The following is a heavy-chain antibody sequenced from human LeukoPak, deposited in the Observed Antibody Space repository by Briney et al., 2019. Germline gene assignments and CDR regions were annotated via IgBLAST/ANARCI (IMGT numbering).Heavy chain of an antibody. D-gene: IGHD5/OR15-5a*01. CDR3: AREVSRGTYYIDY. Sequence: PGGSLRLSCAASGFTVSSTYMTWVRQAPGKGLDWVSLIYSGGSTYYADFVKGRFTISRDNSKNTLYLQMNSLRAEDTAVYYCAREVSRGTYYIDYWGQGTLVTVSS. CDR1: GFTVSSTY. V-gene: IGHV3-53*01. CDR2: IYSGGST. J-gene: IGHJ4*02.